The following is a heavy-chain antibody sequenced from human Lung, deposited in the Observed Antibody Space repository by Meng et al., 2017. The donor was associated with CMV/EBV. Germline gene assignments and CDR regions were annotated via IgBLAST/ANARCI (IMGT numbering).Heavy chain of an antibody. D-gene: IGHD3-10*01. V-gene: IGHV2-5*01. CDR3: VHAPPHYQNYFDY. J-gene: IGHJ4*02. Sequence: GPXLVXPTQTLTLTCTFSVFSLTTSGVGVGWIRQPRGKDLEWLTLIYWKEDKRYSPSLKNRLSVTKDTSRNQVVLTLTNMDPADTATYYCVHAPPHYQNYFDYWGQGAXVTVSS. CDR2: IYWKEDK. CDR1: VFSLTTSGVG.